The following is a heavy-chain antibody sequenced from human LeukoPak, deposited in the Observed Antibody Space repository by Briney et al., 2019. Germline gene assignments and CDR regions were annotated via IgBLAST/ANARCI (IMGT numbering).Heavy chain of an antibody. CDR1: GYTFTSYD. J-gene: IGHJ4*02. Sequence: ASVKVSCKASGYTFTSYDINWVRQATGRGLEWMGWMNPNSGNTGYAQKFQGRVTMTRNTSISTAYMELSSLRSEDTAVYYCARPRACSSTSCLNYWGQGTLVTVSS. D-gene: IGHD2-2*01. CDR2: MNPNSGNT. V-gene: IGHV1-8*01. CDR3: ARPRACSSTSCLNY.